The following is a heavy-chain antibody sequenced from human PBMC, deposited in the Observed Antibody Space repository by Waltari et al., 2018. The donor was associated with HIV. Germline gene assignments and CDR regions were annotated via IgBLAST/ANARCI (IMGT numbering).Heavy chain of an antibody. J-gene: IGHJ4*02. D-gene: IGHD4-17*01. CDR3: AREPSLTTAYDY. V-gene: IGHV1-2*02. CDR1: GYTFTGYY. Sequence: QVQLVQSGAEVKKPGASVKVSCKASGYTFTGYYMHWVRQAPGKGLEWMGWSHPKSGGTNYAKKLQGRVTMTRDTSISTAYMELTRLRSDDTAVYYCAREPSLTTAYDYWGQGTLVTGSS. CDR2: SHPKSGGT.